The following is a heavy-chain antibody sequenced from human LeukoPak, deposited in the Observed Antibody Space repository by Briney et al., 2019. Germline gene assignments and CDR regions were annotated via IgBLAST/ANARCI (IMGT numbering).Heavy chain of an antibody. V-gene: IGHV3-23*01. CDR1: GFTFSSYA. J-gene: IGHJ3*02. CDR3: AKKRDAFDI. Sequence: GGSLRLSCAASGFTFSSYAMSWVRQAPGKGLEWVSAISGSGDNTYYADSVKGRFTISRDNSKNTLYLHMNSLRAEDTAMYYCAKKRDAFDIWGQGTVVAVSS. CDR2: ISGSGDNT. D-gene: IGHD5-24*01.